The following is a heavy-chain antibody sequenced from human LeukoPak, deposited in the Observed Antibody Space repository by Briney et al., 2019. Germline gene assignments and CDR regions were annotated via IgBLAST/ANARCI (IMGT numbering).Heavy chain of an antibody. CDR1: GGSITIYY. J-gene: IGHJ4*02. D-gene: IGHD6-13*01. V-gene: IGHV4-59*01. CDR3: ARGGDFSSSWFFN. CDR2: IYYSGST. Sequence: SETLSLTCTVSGGSITIYYWSWIRQPPGKGLEWIGYIYYSGSTNYNPSLKNRVTISVDTSKNQFSLKLSSVTAADTAVYYCARGGDFSSSWFFNWGQGTLVTVSS.